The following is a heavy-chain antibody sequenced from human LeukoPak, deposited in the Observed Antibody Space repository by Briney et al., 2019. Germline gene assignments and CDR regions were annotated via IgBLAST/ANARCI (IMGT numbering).Heavy chain of an antibody. D-gene: IGHD3-3*01. Sequence: SSETLSLTCTVSGGSISSGGYYWSWIRQHPGKGLEWIGYIYYSGSTYYNPSLKSRVTISVDTSKNQFSLKLSSVTAADTAVYYCARAILEGRFLEWLLQRGWYFDLWGRGTLVTVSS. CDR1: GGSISSGGYY. V-gene: IGHV4-31*03. CDR2: IYYSGST. CDR3: ARAILEGRFLEWLLQRGWYFDL. J-gene: IGHJ2*01.